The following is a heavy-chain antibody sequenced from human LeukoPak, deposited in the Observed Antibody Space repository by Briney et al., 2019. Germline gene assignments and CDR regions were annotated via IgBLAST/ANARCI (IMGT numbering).Heavy chain of an antibody. V-gene: IGHV4-34*01. CDR1: GGSFSDSY. CDR2: INHGGST. Sequence: SETLSLTCAVYGGSFSDSYWSWIRQPPGKGLEWIGEINHGGSTKFNPSLKSRVTISLDTSRNQFSLRVNSVTAADTAVYYCAKHLRRRFFSRTLGFDPWGQGTLVTVSS. J-gene: IGHJ5*02. CDR3: AKHLRRRFFSRTLGFDP. D-gene: IGHD3-3*01.